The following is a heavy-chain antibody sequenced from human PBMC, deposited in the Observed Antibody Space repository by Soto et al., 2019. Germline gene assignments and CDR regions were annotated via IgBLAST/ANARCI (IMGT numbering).Heavy chain of an antibody. CDR3: AKDPLKYSSSWYLEWWFDP. Sequence: EVQLLEAGGGLVQPGGSLRLSCAASGFTFSNYAIRWVRQAPGKGLEWVSSITGSGDSTYYADSVKGRFTISRDNSKNTVYLQMISLSVEDTAVYYCAKDPLKYSSSWYLEWWFDPWGQGTLVTVSS. D-gene: IGHD6-13*01. CDR2: ITGSGDST. J-gene: IGHJ5*02. V-gene: IGHV3-23*01. CDR1: GFTFSNYA.